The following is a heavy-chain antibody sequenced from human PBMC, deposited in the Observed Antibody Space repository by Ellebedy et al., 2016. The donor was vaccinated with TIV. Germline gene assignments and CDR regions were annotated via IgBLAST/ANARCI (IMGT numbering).Heavy chain of an antibody. V-gene: IGHV1-2*02. D-gene: IGHD6-13*01. CDR1: GYTFTGYH. J-gene: IGHJ4*02. CDR2: INPNSGGT. CDR3: AREAAAGPLMYLDY. Sequence: ASVKVSCKASGYTFTGYHILWVRQAPGQALEWMGWINPNSGGTNYAQKFQGRVTITGDTSTNTVYLELSSLRSEDTAVYYCAREAAAGPLMYLDYWGRGTLVTVSS.